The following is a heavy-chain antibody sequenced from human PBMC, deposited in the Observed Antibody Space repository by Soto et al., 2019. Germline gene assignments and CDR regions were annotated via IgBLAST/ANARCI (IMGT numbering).Heavy chain of an antibody. CDR2: IYYSGST. J-gene: IGHJ5*02. D-gene: IGHD5-18*01. Sequence: PSETLSLTCTVSGGSISSGDYYWSWIRQPPGKGLEWIGYIYYSGSTYYNPSLKSRVTISVDTSKNQFSLKLSSVTAADTAVYYCARGGYSYHWFDPWGQGTLVTVSS. CDR3: ARGGYSYHWFDP. CDR1: GGSISSGDYY. V-gene: IGHV4-30-4*01.